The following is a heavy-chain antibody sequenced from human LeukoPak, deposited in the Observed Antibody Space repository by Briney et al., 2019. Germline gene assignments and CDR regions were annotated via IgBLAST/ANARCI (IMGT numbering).Heavy chain of an antibody. CDR3: ARVRDFWSGYSNSYYYMDV. Sequence: GGSLRLSCAASGFTFSTSGMNWVRQAPGKGLEWVSSISSSSNYIYYADSVKGRFTISRDNAKNSLYLQMNSLRAEDTAVYYCARVRDFWSGYSNSYYYMDVWGKGTTVTVSS. J-gene: IGHJ6*03. CDR1: GFTFSTSG. V-gene: IGHV3-21*01. D-gene: IGHD3-3*01. CDR2: ISSSSNYI.